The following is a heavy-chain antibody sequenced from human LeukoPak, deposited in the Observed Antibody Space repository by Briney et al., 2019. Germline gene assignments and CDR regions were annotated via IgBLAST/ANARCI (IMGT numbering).Heavy chain of an antibody. J-gene: IGHJ4*02. CDR3: ASEWLGYHSSGNYF. CDR2: INHSGST. Sequence: SETLSLTCAVYGGSFSGYYWSWIRQPPGKGLEWIGEINHSGSTNYNPSLKSRVTISVDTSKNQFSLKLSSVTAADTAVYYCASEWLGYHSSGNYFWGQGTLVTVSS. V-gene: IGHV4-34*01. D-gene: IGHD3-22*01. CDR1: GGSFSGYY.